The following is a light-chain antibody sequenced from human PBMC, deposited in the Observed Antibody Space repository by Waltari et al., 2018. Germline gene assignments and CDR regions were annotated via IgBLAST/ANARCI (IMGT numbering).Light chain of an antibody. Sequence: TQMTQSPSTLSASVGDRVTITCRAIQFIDKWLAWYQHKPGKAPKLLIYKATILETGVPSRFTGSGSGTEFTLTISSLQPDDFATFYCLQYHDYSSFGQGTKLEI. V-gene: IGKV1-5*03. J-gene: IGKJ2*03. CDR2: KAT. CDR1: QFIDKW. CDR3: LQYHDYSS.